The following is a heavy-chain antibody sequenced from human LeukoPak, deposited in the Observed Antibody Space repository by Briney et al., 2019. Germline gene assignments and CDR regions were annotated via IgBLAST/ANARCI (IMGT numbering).Heavy chain of an antibody. CDR1: GFTFSSYS. CDR3: ARDTGRFDY. J-gene: IGHJ4*02. V-gene: IGHV3-48*04. CDR2: ISSSGSTI. Sequence: HPGGSLRLSCAASGFTFSSYSMNWVRQAPGKGLEWVSYISSSGSTIYYADSVKGRFTISRDNAKNSLHLQMNSLRAEDTAVYYCARDTGRFDYWDQGTLVTVSS.